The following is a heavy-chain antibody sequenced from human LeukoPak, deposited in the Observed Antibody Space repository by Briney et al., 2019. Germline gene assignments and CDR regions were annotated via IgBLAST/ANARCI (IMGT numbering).Heavy chain of an antibody. CDR3: ARNGGWDIVLVPAADYAFDI. CDR2: IIPIFGTA. V-gene: IGHV1-69*05. Sequence: SVKVSCKASGGTFSSYAISWVRQAPGQGLEWMGRIIPIFGTANYAQKFQGRVTITTDESTSTAYMELSSLRSEDTAVYYCARNGGWDIVLVPAADYAFDIWGQGTMVTVSS. CDR1: GGTFSSYA. D-gene: IGHD2-2*01. J-gene: IGHJ3*02.